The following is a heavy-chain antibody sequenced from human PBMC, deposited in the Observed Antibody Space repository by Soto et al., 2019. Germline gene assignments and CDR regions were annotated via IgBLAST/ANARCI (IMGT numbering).Heavy chain of an antibody. Sequence: PGESLKISCKGSGYSFTSYWIGWVRQMPGKGLEWMGIIYPGDSDTRYSPSFQGQVTISADKSISTAYLQWSSLKASDTAMYYCARRNSLHYIAAAPRDAFDIWGQGTMVTVSS. CDR2: IYPGDSDT. J-gene: IGHJ3*02. CDR3: ARRNSLHYIAAAPRDAFDI. D-gene: IGHD6-13*01. CDR1: GYSFTSYW. V-gene: IGHV5-51*01.